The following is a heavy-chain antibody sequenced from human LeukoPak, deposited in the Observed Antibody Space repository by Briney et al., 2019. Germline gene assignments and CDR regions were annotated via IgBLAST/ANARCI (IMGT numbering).Heavy chain of an antibody. CDR2: INPNSGGT. V-gene: IGHV1-2*02. CDR3: ARERVTTWDYYYYGMDV. CDR1: GYTFTGYY. J-gene: IGHJ6*02. D-gene: IGHD4-17*01. Sequence: GASVKVSCKASGYTFTGYYMHWVPQAPGQGLEWMGWINPNSGGTNYAQKCQGRVTMTRDTSISTAYMELSRLRSDDTAVYYCARERVTTWDYYYYGMDVGGQGTTVTVS.